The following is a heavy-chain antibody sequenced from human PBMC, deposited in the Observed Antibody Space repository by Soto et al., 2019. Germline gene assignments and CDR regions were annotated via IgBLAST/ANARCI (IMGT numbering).Heavy chain of an antibody. V-gene: IGHV1-69*01. Sequence: QVQLVQSGAEVKKPGSSVKVSCKAPGGPFSSYAISGVRQAPGQGLGWWGGTIPIFGTEKYAQKFQGRVTVTADESTSTGYMELSSLRSEDTAVYYCARSQGGSSSLDIYYYYYYGMDVWGQGTTVTVSS. J-gene: IGHJ6*02. CDR1: GGPFSSYA. CDR2: TIPIFGTE. D-gene: IGHD2-15*01. CDR3: ARSQGGSSSLDIYYYYYYGMDV.